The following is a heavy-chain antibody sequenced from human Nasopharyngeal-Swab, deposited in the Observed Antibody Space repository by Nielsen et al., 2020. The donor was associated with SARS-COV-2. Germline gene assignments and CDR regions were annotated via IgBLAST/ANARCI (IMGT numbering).Heavy chain of an antibody. CDR2: ISYDGSNK. J-gene: IGHJ6*02. V-gene: IGHV3-30*18. Sequence: GGSLRLSCAASGFTFSSYGMHWVRQALGKGLEWVAVISYDGSNKYYADSVKGRFTISRDNSKNTLYLQMNSLRAEDTAVYYCAKEAGYYDILTGYYLSLGYGMDVWGQGTTVTVSS. CDR3: AKEAGYYDILTGYYLSLGYGMDV. CDR1: GFTFSSYG. D-gene: IGHD3-9*01.